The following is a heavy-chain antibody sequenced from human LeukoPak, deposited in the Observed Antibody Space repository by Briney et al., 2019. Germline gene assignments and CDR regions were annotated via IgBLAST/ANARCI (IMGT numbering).Heavy chain of an antibody. CDR2: IYTSGST. J-gene: IGHJ4*02. Sequence: PSETLSLTCTVSGGSISSGSYYWSWIRQPAGKGLEWIGRIYTSGSTNYNPSLKSRVTISVDTSKNQFSLKLSSVTAADTAVYYCARAGYSYGYVDYWGQGTLVTVSS. D-gene: IGHD5-18*01. CDR1: GGSISSGSYY. V-gene: IGHV4-61*02. CDR3: ARAGYSYGYVDY.